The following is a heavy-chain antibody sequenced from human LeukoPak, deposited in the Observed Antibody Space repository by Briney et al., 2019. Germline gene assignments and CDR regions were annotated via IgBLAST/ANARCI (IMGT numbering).Heavy chain of an antibody. CDR2: ISSSSSTI. D-gene: IGHD4-17*01. V-gene: IGHV3-48*01. CDR3: ARDRLSGEYEDY. CDR1: GFTFSSYA. Sequence: PGGPLRLSCAAPGFTFSSYAMSWVGKVPGRGLEWVSYISSSSSTIYYADSVKGRFTISRDNAKNSLYLQMNSLRAEDTAVYYCARDRLSGEYEDYWGQGTVVTVSS. J-gene: IGHJ4*02.